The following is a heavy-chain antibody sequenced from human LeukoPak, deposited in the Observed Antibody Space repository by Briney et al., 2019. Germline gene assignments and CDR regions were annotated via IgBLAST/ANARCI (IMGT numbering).Heavy chain of an antibody. D-gene: IGHD7-27*01. CDR3: ARVIRQHRPDWGDAFDI. J-gene: IGHJ3*02. Sequence: GASVKVSCKASGYTFTGYYMHWVRQAPGQPLEGMGWIKPNSGGTNYAQKFQGRVTMTRDTSIRTAYMELSRLRSDDTAVYYCARVIRQHRPDWGDAFDIWGQGTMVTVSS. V-gene: IGHV1-2*02. CDR1: GYTFTGYY. CDR2: IKPNSGGT.